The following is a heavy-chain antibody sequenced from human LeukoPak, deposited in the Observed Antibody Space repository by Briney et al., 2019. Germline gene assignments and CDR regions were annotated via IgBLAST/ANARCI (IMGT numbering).Heavy chain of an antibody. CDR1: GFTFSSYA. Sequence: PGGSLRLSCAASGFTFSSYAMSWIRQPPGKGLEWIGYIYYSGSTNYNPSLKSRVTISVDTSKNQFSLKLSSVTAADTAVYYCARSQEGRYYDFWSGPYRGNWFDPWGQGTLVTVSS. CDR3: ARSQEGRYYDFWSGPYRGNWFDP. J-gene: IGHJ5*02. D-gene: IGHD3-3*01. CDR2: IYYSGST. V-gene: IGHV4-59*08.